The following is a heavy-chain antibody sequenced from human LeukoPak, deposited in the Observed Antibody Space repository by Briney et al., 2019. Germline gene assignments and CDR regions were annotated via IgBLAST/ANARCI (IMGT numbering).Heavy chain of an antibody. CDR1: GGSFSGYY. D-gene: IGHD3-22*01. Sequence: PSETLSLTCAVYGGSFSGYYWSWIRQPPGKRLEWIGEINHSGSTNYNPSLKSRVTISVDTSKNQFSLKLSSVTAADTAVYYCARRRNYYDSMSRPYNWFDPWGQGTLVTVSS. CDR3: ARRRNYYDSMSRPYNWFDP. V-gene: IGHV4-34*01. J-gene: IGHJ5*02. CDR2: INHSGST.